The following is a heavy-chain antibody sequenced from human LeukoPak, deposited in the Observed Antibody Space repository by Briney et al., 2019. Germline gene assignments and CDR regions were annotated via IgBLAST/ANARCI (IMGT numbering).Heavy chain of an antibody. CDR1: GYTFTTYY. CDR3: ARATPRDGDVFDI. J-gene: IGHJ3*02. D-gene: IGHD1-14*01. CDR2: IYPSGGST. V-gene: IGHV1-46*01. Sequence: ASVKVSCKASGYTFTTYYMHWVRQAPGQGLEWMGMIYPSGGSTRNAQKFQGRVTMTRDMSTSTVYMELSSLRSEDTAVYYCARATPRDGDVFDIWGQGTMVTVSS.